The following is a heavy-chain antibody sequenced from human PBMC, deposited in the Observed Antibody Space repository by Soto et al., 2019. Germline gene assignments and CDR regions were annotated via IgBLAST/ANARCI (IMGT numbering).Heavy chain of an antibody. CDR1: GGSISSGGYS. J-gene: IGHJ5*02. CDR2: IHHSGST. CDR3: ARVPGP. Sequence: QLQLQESGSGLVKPSQTLSLTCAVSGGSISSGGYSWSCIRPPPGKVLEWIGYIHHSGSTYYNPSRQSPGPPSGHRSKNPLPRKRISVRDADRAVYYCARVPGPWGQGTLVTVSS. V-gene: IGHV4-30-2*01.